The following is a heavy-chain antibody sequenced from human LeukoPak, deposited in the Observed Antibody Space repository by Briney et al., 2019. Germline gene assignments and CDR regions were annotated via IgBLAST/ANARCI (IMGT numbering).Heavy chain of an antibody. Sequence: GSSMKVSCKASGGTFSSYAISWVRQAPGQGLEWMGGIIPIFGTANYAQKFQGRVTITADESTSTAYMELSSLRSEDTAVYYCAREPRGSRYCSGGSCGFGDYWGQGTLVTVSS. CDR2: IIPIFGTA. V-gene: IGHV1-69*01. D-gene: IGHD2-15*01. CDR1: GGTFSSYA. J-gene: IGHJ4*02. CDR3: AREPRGSRYCSGGSCGFGDY.